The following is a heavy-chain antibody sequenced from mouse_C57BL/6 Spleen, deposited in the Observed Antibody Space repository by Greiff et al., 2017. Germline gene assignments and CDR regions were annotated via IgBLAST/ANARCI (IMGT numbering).Heavy chain of an antibody. CDR2: IRSKSKNYAT. CDR1: GFSFNTYA. D-gene: IGHD3-1*01. V-gene: IGHV10-1*01. CDR3: VTARFDY. J-gene: IGHJ2*01. Sequence: EVQRVESGGGLVQPKGSLKLSCAASGFSFNTYAINWVRQVTGKGLEWVARIRSKSKNYATYYADSVKDRFTISRYDSESMLYLQMNDLKTEDTAMYDCVTARFDYWGQGTTLTVSS.